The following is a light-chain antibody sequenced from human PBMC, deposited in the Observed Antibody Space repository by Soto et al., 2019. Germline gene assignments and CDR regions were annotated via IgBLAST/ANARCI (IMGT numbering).Light chain of an antibody. CDR1: QSVPRH. J-gene: IGKJ5*01. Sequence: EIVSTQSPASLAFSPGERATVSCRASQSVPRHLAWYQQRPGLPRRLLIYDASSRATGIPDRFSGSGSGTEFTLPISSLQSEDFAVYYCQQYNNWPQITFGQGTRLEI. CDR3: QQYNNWPQIT. CDR2: DAS. V-gene: IGKV3D-15*01.